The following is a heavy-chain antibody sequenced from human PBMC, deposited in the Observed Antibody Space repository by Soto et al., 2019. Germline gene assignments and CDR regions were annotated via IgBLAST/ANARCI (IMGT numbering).Heavy chain of an antibody. D-gene: IGHD6-19*01. Sequence: GGSLRLSCAASGFTFSSYAMSWVRQAPGKGLEWVSAISGSGGSTYYADSVKGRFTISRDNSKNTLYLQMNSLRAEDTAVYYCAKEGEHSSGWANFDYWGQGTLVTAPQ. CDR3: AKEGEHSSGWANFDY. CDR1: GFTFSSYA. CDR2: ISGSGGST. J-gene: IGHJ4*02. V-gene: IGHV3-23*01.